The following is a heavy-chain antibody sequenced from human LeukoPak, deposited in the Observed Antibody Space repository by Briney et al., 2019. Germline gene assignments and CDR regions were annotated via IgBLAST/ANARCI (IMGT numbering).Heavy chain of an antibody. CDR2: INSDGSWT. CDR3: VSFYEAY. Sequence: GGSLRLSCAASGNYWMHWVRQAPGKGLVWVSHINSDGSWTSCADSVKGRFTISKDNAKNTVYLQMNNLRAEDTAVYYCVSFYEAYWGRGTLVTVSS. V-gene: IGHV3-74*01. CDR1: GNYW. D-gene: IGHD2/OR15-2a*01. J-gene: IGHJ4*02.